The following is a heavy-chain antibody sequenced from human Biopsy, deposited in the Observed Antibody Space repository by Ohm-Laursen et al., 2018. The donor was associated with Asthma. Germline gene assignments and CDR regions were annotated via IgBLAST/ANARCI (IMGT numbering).Heavy chain of an antibody. CDR2: IYYSGST. CDR1: GGSMSSSSYY. V-gene: IGHV4-39*01. J-gene: IGHJ4*02. CDR3: VSPPGY. Sequence: GTLSLTCTVSGGSMSSSSYYWGWIRQPPGKGLEFIGTIYYSGSTYYNPSLKSRVTLSVDASKNQFSLKLTSVTAADTAVYYCVSPPGYWGQGTRVTVSS.